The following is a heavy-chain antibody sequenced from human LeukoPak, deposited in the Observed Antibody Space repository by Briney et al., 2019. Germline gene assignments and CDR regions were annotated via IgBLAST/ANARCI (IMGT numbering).Heavy chain of an antibody. CDR3: AREAAAGEIDY. CDR2: ISSSSSTI. J-gene: IGHJ4*02. CDR1: GFTLSSYE. D-gene: IGHD6-13*01. Sequence: GGSLRLSCAASGFTLSSYEMNWVRQAPGKGLEWVSYISSSSSTIYYADSVKGRFTISRDNAKNSLYLQMNSLRAEDTAVYYCAREAAAGEIDYWGQGTLVTVSS. V-gene: IGHV3-48*01.